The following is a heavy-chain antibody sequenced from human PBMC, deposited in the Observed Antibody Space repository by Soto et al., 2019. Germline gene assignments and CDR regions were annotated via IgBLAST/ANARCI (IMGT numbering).Heavy chain of an antibody. J-gene: IGHJ5*02. CDR1: GFAFRSHA. V-gene: IGHV3-30*14. CDR3: ARSSVHIAAAGRLDL. D-gene: IGHD6-13*01. CDR2: ISSDGATK. Sequence: PGGSLRLSCTASGFAFRSHAMQWVRQAPGKGLEWVAVISSDGATKYVADSLKGRFTISRYNFESTMSLQMNNLRPEDTALYYCARSSVHIAAAGRLDLWGPGTLVTVSS.